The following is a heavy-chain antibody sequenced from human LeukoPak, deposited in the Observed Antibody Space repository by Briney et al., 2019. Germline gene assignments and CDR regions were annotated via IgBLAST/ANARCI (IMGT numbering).Heavy chain of an antibody. D-gene: IGHD5-24*01. CDR3: ARDSGDGYNLYYYYGMDV. CDR1: GFTVSSNY. V-gene: IGHV3-53*01. J-gene: IGHJ6*02. CDR2: IYSGGST. Sequence: GGSLRLSCAASGFTVSSNYMSWVRQVPGKGLEWVSVIYSGGSTYYADSVKGRFTISRDNSKNTLYLQMNSLRAEDTAVYYCARDSGDGYNLYYYYGMDVWGQGTTVTVSS.